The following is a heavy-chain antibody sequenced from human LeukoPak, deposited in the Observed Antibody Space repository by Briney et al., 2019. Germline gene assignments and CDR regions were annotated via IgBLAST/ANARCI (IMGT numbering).Heavy chain of an antibody. CDR2: VYYIGST. V-gene: IGHV4-39*02. CDR1: GDSISRSSDY. Sequence: SSETLSLTCTVSGDSISRSSDYWGWIRQPPGKGPEWIGSVYYIGSTYYNPSLKSRVTISVDTSKNHFSLKLSSVAATDTAVYYCAREHNFWSNYYRDTYYFDYWGRGTLVTVSS. J-gene: IGHJ4*02. CDR3: AREHNFWSNYYRDTYYFDY. D-gene: IGHD3-3*01.